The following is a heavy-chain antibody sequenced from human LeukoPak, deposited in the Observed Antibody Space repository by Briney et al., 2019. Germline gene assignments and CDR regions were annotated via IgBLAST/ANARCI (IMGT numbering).Heavy chain of an antibody. V-gene: IGHV1-18*01. CDR3: ARDVNFLVVAATPTIGNY. D-gene: IGHD2-15*01. CDR1: GYTFTSYG. Sequence: ASVKVSCKASGYTFTSYGISWVRQAPGQGLEWMGWISAYNGNTNYAQKLQGRVTMTTDTSTSTAYMELRSLRSDDTAVYYCARDVNFLVVAATPTIGNYWGQGTLVTVSS. J-gene: IGHJ4*02. CDR2: ISAYNGNT.